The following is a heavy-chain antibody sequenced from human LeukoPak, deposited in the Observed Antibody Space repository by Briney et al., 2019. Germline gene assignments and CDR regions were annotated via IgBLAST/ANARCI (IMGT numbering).Heavy chain of an antibody. D-gene: IGHD4-17*01. J-gene: IGHJ3*02. Sequence: GGSLRLSCAASGLTVSSNYMSWVRQAPGKGLEWVSVIYSGGSTYYADSVKGRFTISRDNSKNTLYLQMNSLRAEDTAVYYCAGRNDYGDYAGALDIWGQGTMVTVSS. CDR3: AGRNDYGDYAGALDI. CDR2: IYSGGST. CDR1: GLTVSSNY. V-gene: IGHV3-53*01.